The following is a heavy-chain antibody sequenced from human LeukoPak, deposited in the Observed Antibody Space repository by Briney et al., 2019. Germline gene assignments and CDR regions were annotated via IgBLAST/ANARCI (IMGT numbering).Heavy chain of an antibody. CDR2: TYYRSKWYY. V-gene: IGHV6-1*01. CDR1: GDIVSSNSAA. D-gene: IGHD1-26*01. J-gene: IGHJ4*02. CDR3: ARDPVGGSTIFDY. Sequence: SQTLSLTCAISGDIVSSNSAAWNWIRQSPSRGLEWLGRTYYRSKWYYDYAVAVKSRISINPDTSKNQFSLQLSSVAPEDTAVYYCARDPVGGSTIFDYWGQGTLVTVSS.